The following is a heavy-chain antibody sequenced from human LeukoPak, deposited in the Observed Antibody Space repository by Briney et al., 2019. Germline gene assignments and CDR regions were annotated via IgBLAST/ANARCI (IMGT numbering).Heavy chain of an antibody. D-gene: IGHD6-13*01. CDR3: ARRRGYTSSWYDY. J-gene: IGHJ4*02. CDR2: IYPGDSDT. V-gene: IGHV5-51*01. CDR1: GYTFTNYW. Sequence: GESLKISCKGSGYTFTNYWIGWVRQMPGKGLEWMGIIYPGDSDTRYSPSFQGQVTDSADKSISTAYLQWSSLKASDTAIYYCARRRGYTSSWYDYWGQGTLVTVSS.